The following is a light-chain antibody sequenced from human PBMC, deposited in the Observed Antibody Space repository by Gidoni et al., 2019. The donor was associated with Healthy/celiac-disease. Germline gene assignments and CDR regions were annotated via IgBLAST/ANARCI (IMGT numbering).Light chain of an antibody. CDR3: QQYDNLPYT. J-gene: IGKJ2*01. CDR2: DAS. Sequence: DIQMTQSPSSLSASVGDRVTITCQASQDISNYLNWYQQKPWKAPKLLIYDASNLETGVPSRFSGSGSGTDFTFTSSSLPPEDIATYYCQQYDNLPYTFGQGTKLEIK. CDR1: QDISNY. V-gene: IGKV1-33*01.